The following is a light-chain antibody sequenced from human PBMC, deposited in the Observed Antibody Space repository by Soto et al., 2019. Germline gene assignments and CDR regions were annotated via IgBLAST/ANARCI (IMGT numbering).Light chain of an antibody. V-gene: IGLV4-69*01. Sequence: QSVLTQSPSASASLGASVKLTCTLSSGHSSYAIAWHQKQPGKGTRYLMDLNNDGSHTKGDGIPDRFSGSSSGADRYLIISSIQSEDEADYYCQTWGTGFQFFGGGTKVTVL. CDR1: SGHSSYA. CDR3: QTWGTGFQF. J-gene: IGLJ2*01. CDR2: LNNDGSH.